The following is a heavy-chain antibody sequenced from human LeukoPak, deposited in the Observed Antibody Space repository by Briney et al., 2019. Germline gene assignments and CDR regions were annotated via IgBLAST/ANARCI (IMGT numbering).Heavy chain of an antibody. V-gene: IGHV4-39*01. CDR3: ARPNRANYGSGAIDY. Sequence: SETLSLTCTVSGGSISSSSYYWGWIRQPPGKGLEWIGSIYYSGSTYYNPSLKSRVTISVDTSKNQFSLKLSSVTAADTAVYYCARPNRANYGSGAIDYWGQGTLVTVSS. CDR2: IYYSGST. J-gene: IGHJ4*02. D-gene: IGHD3-10*01. CDR1: GGSISSSSYY.